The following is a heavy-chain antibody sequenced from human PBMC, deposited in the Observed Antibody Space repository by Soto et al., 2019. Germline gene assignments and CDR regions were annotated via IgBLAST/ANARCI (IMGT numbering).Heavy chain of an antibody. D-gene: IGHD2-21*01. CDR3: ARDRGSDDPIDY. J-gene: IGHJ4*02. CDR1: GFTFSSYG. V-gene: IGHV3-33*01. Sequence: QVQLVESGGGVVQPGRSLRLSCAASGFTFSSYGIHWVRQAPGKGLEWVAVIWHDGKNKYYADSVEGRFTISRDNSKNTLYLRMNSLRAEDTAVYYCARDRGSDDPIDYWGQGTLVTVSS. CDR2: IWHDGKNK.